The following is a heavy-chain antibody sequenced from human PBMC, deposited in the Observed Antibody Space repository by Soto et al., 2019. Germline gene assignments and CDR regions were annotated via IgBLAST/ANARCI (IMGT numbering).Heavy chain of an antibody. J-gene: IGHJ5*02. V-gene: IGHV4-39*01. CDR1: GDSISSSNCY. CDR2: MYNGGST. D-gene: IGHD3-9*01. CDR3: ARILYDILTGYRSTTNWFDP. Sequence: ASETLSLTCTVSGDSISSSNCYWGWVRQPPGKGLEWIGSMYNGGSTYYNPSLKSRVTISVDTSKNQFSLKLSSVTAADTAVYYCARILYDILTGYRSTTNWFDPWGQGTLVTVSS.